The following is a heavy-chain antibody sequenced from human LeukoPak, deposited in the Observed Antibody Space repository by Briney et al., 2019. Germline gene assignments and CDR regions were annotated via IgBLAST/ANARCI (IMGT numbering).Heavy chain of an antibody. CDR2: ISYDGSNK. J-gene: IGHJ6*03. Sequence: GGSLRLSCAASGFTFSSYAMHWVRQAPGKGLEWVAVISYDGSNKYYADSVKGRFTISRDNSKNTLYLQMNSLRAEGTAVYYCAREPPYTFYYYMDVWGKGTTVTVSS. D-gene: IGHD2-2*02. CDR1: GFTFSSYA. V-gene: IGHV3-30-3*01. CDR3: AREPPYTFYYYMDV.